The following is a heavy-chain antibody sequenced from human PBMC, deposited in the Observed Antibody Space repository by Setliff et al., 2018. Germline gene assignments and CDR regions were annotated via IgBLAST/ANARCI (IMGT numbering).Heavy chain of an antibody. V-gene: IGHV1-18*01. CDR2: ISGYNGNT. D-gene: IGHD6-6*01. CDR3: ARGRNVAARLLDS. Sequence: WASVKVSCKASGYIFTTYGVAWVRQAPGQGLEWLGWISGYNGNTNYAQRFQGRVTTTRNTSISTAYMELSSLRSEDTAVYYCARGRNVAARLLDSWGQGTLVTVSS. J-gene: IGHJ4*02. CDR1: GYIFTTYG.